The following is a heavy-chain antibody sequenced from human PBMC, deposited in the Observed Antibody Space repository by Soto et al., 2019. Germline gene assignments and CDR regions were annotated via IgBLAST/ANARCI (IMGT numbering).Heavy chain of an antibody. CDR3: ASLYCSSTSCYPYENWFDP. CDR1: GGSISSYY. D-gene: IGHD2-2*01. V-gene: IGHV4-59*01. CDR2: IYYSGST. Sequence: SETLSLTCTVSGGSISSYYWSWIRQPPGKGLEWIGYIYYSGSTNYNPSLKSRVTISVDTSNNQFSLKLSSVTAADTAVYYCASLYCSSTSCYPYENWFDPWGQGTLVTVSS. J-gene: IGHJ5*02.